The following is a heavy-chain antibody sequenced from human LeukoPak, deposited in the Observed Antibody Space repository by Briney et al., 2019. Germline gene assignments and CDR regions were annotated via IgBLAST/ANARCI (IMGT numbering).Heavy chain of an antibody. J-gene: IGHJ6*03. V-gene: IGHV3-66*01. CDR3: AKDRHRYCSSTSCSSYYMDV. D-gene: IGHD2-2*01. CDR1: GFTVSSNY. CDR2: IYSGGST. Sequence: GGSLRLSCAASGFTVSSNYMSWVRQAPGKGLEWVSVIYSGGSTYYADSVKGRFTISRDNSKNTLYLQLNSLRADDTAVYYCAKDRHRYCSSTSCSSYYMDVWGKGTTVTISS.